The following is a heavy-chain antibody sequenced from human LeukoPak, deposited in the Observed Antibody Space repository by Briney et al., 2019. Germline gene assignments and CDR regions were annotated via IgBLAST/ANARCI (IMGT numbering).Heavy chain of an antibody. V-gene: IGHV4-59*01. CDR2: IYYSGST. D-gene: IGHD6-13*01. Sequence: SETLSLTCTVSGGPISSYYWSWIRQPPGKGLEWIGYIYYSGSTKYNPSLKSRVTISQDTSKNQFSLKLNSVTAADTAVYYCARDLIAAAWFGPWGQGTLVTVSS. CDR3: ARDLIAAAWFGP. CDR1: GGPISSYY. J-gene: IGHJ5*02.